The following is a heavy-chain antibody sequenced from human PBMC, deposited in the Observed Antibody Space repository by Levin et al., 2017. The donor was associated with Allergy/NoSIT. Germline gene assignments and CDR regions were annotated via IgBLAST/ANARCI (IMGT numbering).Heavy chain of an antibody. CDR2: IHHSGNT. D-gene: IGHD1-14*01. J-gene: IGHJ4*02. CDR1: GGSISDNYW. CDR3: ARVNRNHVLWEYFFDY. V-gene: IGHV4-4*02. Sequence: PSETLSLTCAVSGGSISDNYWWSWVRQPPGKGLEWIGEIHHSGNTNDNPSLKSRVTTSVDKSKNLFSLKLSSVTAADTAVYYCARVNRNHVLWEYFFDYWGQGTLVTVSS.